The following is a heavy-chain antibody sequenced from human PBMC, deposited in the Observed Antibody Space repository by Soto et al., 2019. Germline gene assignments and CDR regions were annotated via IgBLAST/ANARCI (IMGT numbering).Heavy chain of an antibody. CDR1: GFPFSDYY. D-gene: IGHD3-16*01. J-gene: IGHJ5*02. CDR3: ARDSPGGFNWFDP. V-gene: IGHV3-11*01. Sequence: GGSLRLSCAASGFPFSDYYMTWIRQAPGKGLEWVSYISSSGSALQYADSVKGRFTISRDNARNSVFLQMNSLRVEDTAMYYCARDSPGGFNWFDPWGQGTLVTVSS. CDR2: ISSSGSAL.